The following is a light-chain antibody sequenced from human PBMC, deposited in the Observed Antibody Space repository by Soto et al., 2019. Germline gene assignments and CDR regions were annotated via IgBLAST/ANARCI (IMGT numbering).Light chain of an antibody. Sequence: ILMTQSPATLSVSPGERATLSCRASQSVSNNLAWYQQKPGQAPRLLIYDASTRATGIPVRFSGSGSGTDFTLTIIGLQSEDFAVYYCQQYNNWPPWTFGQGTKVEIK. J-gene: IGKJ1*01. CDR3: QQYNNWPPWT. V-gene: IGKV3-15*01. CDR2: DAS. CDR1: QSVSNN.